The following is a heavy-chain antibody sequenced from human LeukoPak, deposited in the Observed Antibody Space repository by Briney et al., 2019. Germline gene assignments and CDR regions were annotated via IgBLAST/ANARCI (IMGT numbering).Heavy chain of an antibody. D-gene: IGHD3-3*01. Sequence: GRSLRLSCVASGITFSRHGMDWVRQAPGKGLEWVAVIADDGGVKQYADSVKGRFTVSRDNSKSTLYLQMNGLSVEDTAIYYCAREATWGEWYFDHWGQGTPVAVSS. CDR3: AREATWGEWYFDH. V-gene: IGHV3-30*03. J-gene: IGHJ4*02. CDR2: IADDGGVK. CDR1: GITFSRHG.